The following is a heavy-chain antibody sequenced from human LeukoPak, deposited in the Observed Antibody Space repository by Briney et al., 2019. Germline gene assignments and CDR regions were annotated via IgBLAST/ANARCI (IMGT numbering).Heavy chain of an antibody. CDR1: GYTFNSYY. D-gene: IGHD3-10*01. Sequence: ASVKVSCKASGYTFNSYYMHWVRQAPGQGLEWLGIINPSGGSTSYAQKFQGRVTMTRDTSTSTVYMELSSLRSEDTAVYYCAREGYGSGSYYTTHLDYWGQGTLVTVSS. J-gene: IGHJ4*02. CDR3: AREGYGSGSYYTTHLDY. CDR2: INPSGGST. V-gene: IGHV1-46*02.